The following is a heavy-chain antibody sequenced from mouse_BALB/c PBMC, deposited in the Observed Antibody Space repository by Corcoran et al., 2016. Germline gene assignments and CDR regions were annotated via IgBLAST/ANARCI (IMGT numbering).Heavy chain of an antibody. Sequence: QIQLVQSGPELKKPGETAKISCKASGYTFTNYGMNWVKQAPGKGLKWMGWINTYTGEPTYADDFKGRFAFSLETSASTAYLQINNLKNEDTATYFCARYGSSLHFDYWGQGTTLTVSS. V-gene: IGHV9-3-1*01. CDR1: GYTFTNYG. CDR3: ARYGSSLHFDY. D-gene: IGHD1-1*01. CDR2: INTYTGEP. J-gene: IGHJ2*01.